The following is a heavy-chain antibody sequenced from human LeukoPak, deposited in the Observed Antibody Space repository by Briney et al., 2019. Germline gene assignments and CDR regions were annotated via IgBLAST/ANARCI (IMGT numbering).Heavy chain of an antibody. CDR2: ISSSSSTI. CDR1: GFTFSSYS. J-gene: IGHJ4*02. V-gene: IGHV3-48*02. Sequence: GGPLRLSCAASGFTFSSYSMNWVRQAPGKGLEWVSYISSSSSTIYYADSVKGRFTISRDNAKNSLYLQMNSLRDEDTAVYYCARGAITMVRGVIIFDYWGQGTLVTVSS. CDR3: ARGAITMVRGVIIFDY. D-gene: IGHD3-10*01.